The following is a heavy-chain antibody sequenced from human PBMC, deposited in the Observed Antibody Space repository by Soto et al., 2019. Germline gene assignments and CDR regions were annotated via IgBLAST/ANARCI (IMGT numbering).Heavy chain of an antibody. CDR3: TRDASRDSSARGWFDP. Sequence: GXSLRHSFGASGFTFRSFTMNWVRQAPGKGLEWVSTISSNSAYIYYTDALRGRFTISRDNAKNSLHLQMNSLRAEDTAVYYCTRDASRDSSARGWFDPWGPGTLVTVSS. D-gene: IGHD6-13*01. CDR2: ISSNSAYI. J-gene: IGHJ5*02. V-gene: IGHV3-21*01. CDR1: GFTFRSFT.